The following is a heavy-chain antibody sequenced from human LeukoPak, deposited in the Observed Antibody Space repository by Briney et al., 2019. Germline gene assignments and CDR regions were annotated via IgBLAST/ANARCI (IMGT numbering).Heavy chain of an antibody. V-gene: IGHV3-11*05. J-gene: IGHJ5*02. CDR3: ARVIGGIRYFDWYNWFDP. Sequence: GGSLRLSCAASGFTFSDYYMSWIRQAPGKGLEWVSYVSSSSSYTNYADSVKGLFTISRDNAKNSLYLQMNSLRAEDTAVYYCARVIGGIRYFDWYNWFDPWGQGTLVTVSS. CDR2: VSSSSSYT. CDR1: GFTFSDYY. D-gene: IGHD3-9*01.